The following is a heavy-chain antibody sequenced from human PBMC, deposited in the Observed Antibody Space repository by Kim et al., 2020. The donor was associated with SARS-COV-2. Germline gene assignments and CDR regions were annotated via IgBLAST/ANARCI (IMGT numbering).Heavy chain of an antibody. CDR1: GYAFTRNL. Sequence: ASVKVSCRASGYAFTRNLIHWVRQAPGQRLEWIAWINPGNGNAKYSQRFQGRVTITRDTSATTAYMELSSLTSDDTAIYYCVRDSYYPQSDGAFDIGGQGTMVTVSS. J-gene: IGHJ3*02. D-gene: IGHD1-26*01. CDR3: VRDSYYPQSDGAFDI. V-gene: IGHV1-3*01. CDR2: INPGNGNA.